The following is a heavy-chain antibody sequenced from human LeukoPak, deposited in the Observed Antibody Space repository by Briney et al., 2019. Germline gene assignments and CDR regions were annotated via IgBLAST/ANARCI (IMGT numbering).Heavy chain of an antibody. CDR1: GGSFSGYY. V-gene: IGHV4-59*01. D-gene: IGHD3-10*01. CDR2: IYYSGST. J-gene: IGHJ4*02. CDR3: AVDYYYGSGGFDY. Sequence: SETLSLTCAVYGGSFSGYYWSWIRQPPGKGLEWIGYIYYSGSTNYNPSLKSRVTISVDTSKNQFSLKLSSVTAADTAVYYCAVDYYYGSGGFDYWGQGTLVTVSS.